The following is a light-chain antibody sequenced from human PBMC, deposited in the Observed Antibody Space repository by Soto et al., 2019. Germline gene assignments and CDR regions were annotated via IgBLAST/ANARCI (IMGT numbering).Light chain of an antibody. CDR2: GAS. V-gene: IGKV3-20*01. J-gene: IGKJ5*01. CDR1: QSVSSN. CDR3: QQYGSSLPIT. Sequence: EIVMTQSPATLSVSPGERATLSCRASQSVSSNLAWYQQTPGQAPRLLIYGASTRATGIPDRFSGSGSGTDFTLTISRLEPEDFAVYYCQQYGSSLPITCGQGTRLEIK.